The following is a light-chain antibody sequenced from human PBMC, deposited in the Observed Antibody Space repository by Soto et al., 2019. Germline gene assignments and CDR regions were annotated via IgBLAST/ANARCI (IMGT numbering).Light chain of an antibody. V-gene: IGKV3-15*01. J-gene: IGKJ4*01. CDR3: QQSNNWPLS. Sequence: EIVMTQSPATLSVSPVDRVTLSCRASQSVNSRLAWYQQNPGQAPRLLIYGASTRATDIPARFSGSGSGTEFTLTISSLQSEDFGVYYCQQSNNWPLSFGGGTKVEIK. CDR1: QSVNSR. CDR2: GAS.